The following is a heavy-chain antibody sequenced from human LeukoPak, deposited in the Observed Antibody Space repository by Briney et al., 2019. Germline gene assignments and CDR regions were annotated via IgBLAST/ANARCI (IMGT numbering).Heavy chain of an antibody. V-gene: IGHV3-21*04. CDR2: MTSSSRFI. CDR1: GFTFSSYS. D-gene: IGHD3-10*01. CDR3: AKDPPGSGSYFGSNY. Sequence: GGSLRLSCAASGFTFSSYSMNWVRQAPGKGLEWVSSMTSSSRFIFYADSVKGRFTISRDNAKSSLYLQMNSLRAEDTAVYYCAKDPPGSGSYFGSNYWGQGTLVTVSS. J-gene: IGHJ4*02.